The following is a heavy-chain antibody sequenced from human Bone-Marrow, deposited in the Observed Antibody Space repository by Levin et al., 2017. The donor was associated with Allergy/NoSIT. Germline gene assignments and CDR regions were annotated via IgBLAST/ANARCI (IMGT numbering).Heavy chain of an antibody. CDR1: GFIFSNSA. CDR3: AGYDTSAYHSPFDY. Sequence: RGALKISCAASGFIFSNSAMNWVRQAPGKGLEWVSQISGSGGNTHYADSVKGRFTFSRDNSKNTLYLQMNSLRAEDTAVYYCAGYDTSAYHSPFDYWGQGTLVTVSS. CDR2: ISGSGGNT. V-gene: IGHV3-23*01. D-gene: IGHD3-22*01. J-gene: IGHJ4*02.